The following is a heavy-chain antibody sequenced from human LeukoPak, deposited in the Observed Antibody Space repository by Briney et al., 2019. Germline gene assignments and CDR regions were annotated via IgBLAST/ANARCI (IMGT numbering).Heavy chain of an antibody. CDR1: GFTFNDHA. J-gene: IGHJ5*02. CDR3: AKDFYGSGATPEA. CDR2: ISYDGSNK. D-gene: IGHD3-10*01. Sequence: HPGGSLTLSCAASGFTFNDHAMHWPRQAPGKGLEWVADISYDGSNKYYADSVKGRFTISRGNSKNTLYLQMNSLRVEDTAVYYCAKDFYGSGATPEAWGQGTLVTVSS. V-gene: IGHV3-30*18.